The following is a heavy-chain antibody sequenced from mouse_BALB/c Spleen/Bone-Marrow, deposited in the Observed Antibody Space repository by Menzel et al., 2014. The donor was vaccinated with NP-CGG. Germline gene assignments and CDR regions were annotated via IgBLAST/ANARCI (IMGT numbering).Heavy chain of an antibody. CDR2: ITKGGGST. J-gene: IGHJ4*01. D-gene: IGHD4-1*01. CDR3: ARQLACAMDY. Sequence: EVHLVESGGGLVQPGGSLKLSCAPSGFTFSDYYMYWVRQTPEKRLEWVAYITKGGGSTYYPDIVKGRFTISRDNAKNTLYLQMSRLKSEDTAMYYCARQLACAMDYWGQGTSVTVSS. V-gene: IGHV5-12*01. CDR1: GFTFSDYY.